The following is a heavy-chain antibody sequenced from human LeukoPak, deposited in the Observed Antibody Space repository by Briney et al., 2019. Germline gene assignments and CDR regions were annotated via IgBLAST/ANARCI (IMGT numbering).Heavy chain of an antibody. J-gene: IGHJ3*02. V-gene: IGHV1-69*13. CDR2: IIPIFGTA. CDR1: GGTFSSYA. Sequence: GASVKVSCKASGGTFSSYAISWVRQAPEQGLEWMGGIIPIFGTANYARKFQGRVTITADESTSTAYMELSSLRSEDTAVYYCASPSQVVAAIKGAFDIWGQGTMVTVSS. D-gene: IGHD2-15*01. CDR3: ASPSQVVAAIKGAFDI.